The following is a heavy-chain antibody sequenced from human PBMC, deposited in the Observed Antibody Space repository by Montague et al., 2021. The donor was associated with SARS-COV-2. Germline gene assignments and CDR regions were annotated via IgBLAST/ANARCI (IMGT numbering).Heavy chain of an antibody. J-gene: IGHJ6*02. V-gene: IGHV4-39*01. Sequence: SETLSLTCSVSGGSISSTSYYWGWIRQPPGKGLEWIGSIYYSGSTXYNPSLRSRVTISVDTSKNQFSLKLSSVTAADTAVYYCASTIVVVTDPNYYGMDVWGQGTTVTGSS. CDR3: ASTIVVVTDPNYYGMDV. CDR2: IYYSGST. CDR1: GGSISSTSYY. D-gene: IGHD2-21*02.